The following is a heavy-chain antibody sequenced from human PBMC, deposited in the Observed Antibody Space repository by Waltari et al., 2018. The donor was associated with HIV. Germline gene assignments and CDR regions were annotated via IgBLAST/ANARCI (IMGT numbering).Heavy chain of an antibody. CDR1: GSGFTSSG. D-gene: IGHD2-2*01. V-gene: IGHV5-51*03. J-gene: IGHJ6*02. CDR2: IYPGDSYT. CDR3: ARTTSTSYYYYYGMDV. Sequence: EVQLVQSGAEVKQPGESLKISCKGSGSGFTSSGNGWGHHMPGNGLEWMGIIYPGDSYTRYSPSFQGQVTISADKSISTAYLQWSSLKASDTAMYYCARTTSTSYYYYYGMDVCGQGTTFTVSS.